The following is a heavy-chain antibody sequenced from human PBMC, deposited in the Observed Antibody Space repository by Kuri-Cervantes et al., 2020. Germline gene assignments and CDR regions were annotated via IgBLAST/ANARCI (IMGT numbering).Heavy chain of an antibody. D-gene: IGHD3-10*01. CDR1: GASITTSC. V-gene: IGHV4-59*01. J-gene: IGHJ6*03. CDR2: IFDSEIT. Sequence: SETLSLTCTVSGASITTSCWSWIRQPPGKGLEWIGYIFDSEITNYNPSLRGRITISVDASKNLFSLNLTSVTAADTAVYFCARDRSPHYYYYMDVWGKGTTVTVSS. CDR3: ARDRSPHYYYYMDV.